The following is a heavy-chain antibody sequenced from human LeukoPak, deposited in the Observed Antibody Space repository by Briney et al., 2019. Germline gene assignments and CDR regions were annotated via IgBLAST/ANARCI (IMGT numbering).Heavy chain of an antibody. Sequence: SETLSLTCTVSGGSISSSSYYWGWIRQPPGKGLEWIGSIYYSGSTYYNPSLKSRVTISVDPSKNQFSLKLSSVTAADTAVYYCASYGNVDIVATRAPYFDYWGQGTLVTVSS. D-gene: IGHD5-12*01. V-gene: IGHV4-39*01. CDR2: IYYSGST. J-gene: IGHJ4*02. CDR3: ASYGNVDIVATRAPYFDY. CDR1: GGSISSSSYY.